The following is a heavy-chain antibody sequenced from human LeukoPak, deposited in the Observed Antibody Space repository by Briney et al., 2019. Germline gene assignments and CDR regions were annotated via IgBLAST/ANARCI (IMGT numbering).Heavy chain of an antibody. V-gene: IGHV3-23*01. D-gene: IGHD5-12*01. CDR2: ISGSGGST. CDR1: GFTFSSYA. Sequence: KTGGSLRLSCAASGFTFSSYAMSWVRQAPGKGLEWVSAISGSGGSTYYADSVKGRFTISRDNSKNTLYLQMNSLRAEDTAVYYCAKDPKWLRFSDWFDPWGQGTLVTVSS. CDR3: AKDPKWLRFSDWFDP. J-gene: IGHJ5*02.